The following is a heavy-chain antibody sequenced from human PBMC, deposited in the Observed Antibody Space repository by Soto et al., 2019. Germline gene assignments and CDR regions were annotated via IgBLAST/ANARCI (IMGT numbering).Heavy chain of an antibody. CDR2: INAGNGNT. Sequence: ASVKVSCKASGYTFKSYAMHWVRQAPGQRLEWMGWINAGNGNTKYSQKLQGRLTITKDTSKNQVVLTMTNMDPVDTATYYCATGGRGSYYYFDYWGQGTLVTVSS. V-gene: IGHV1-3*01. D-gene: IGHD3-22*01. CDR3: ATGGRGSYYYFDY. CDR1: GYTFKSYA. J-gene: IGHJ4*02.